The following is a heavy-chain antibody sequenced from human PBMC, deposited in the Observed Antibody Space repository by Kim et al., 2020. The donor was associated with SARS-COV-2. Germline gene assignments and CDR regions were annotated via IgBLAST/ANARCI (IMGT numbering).Heavy chain of an antibody. V-gene: IGHV4-31*03. Sequence: SETLSLTCTVSGGSISSGGYYWSWIRQHPGKGLEWIGYIYYSGSTYYNPSLKSRVTISVDTSKNQFSLKLSSVTAADTAVYYCARRGYCSSTSCSYFDYWGQGTLVTVSS. D-gene: IGHD2-2*01. CDR1: GGSISSGGYY. CDR3: ARRGYCSSTSCSYFDY. J-gene: IGHJ4*02. CDR2: IYYSGST.